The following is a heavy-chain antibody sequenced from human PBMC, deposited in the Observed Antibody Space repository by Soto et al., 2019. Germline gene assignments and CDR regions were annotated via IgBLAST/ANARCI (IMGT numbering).Heavy chain of an antibody. D-gene: IGHD2-2*01. V-gene: IGHV1-18*01. CDR2: ISAYNGNT. Sequence: ASVKVSWKASGYTFTSYGISWVRQAPGQGLEWMGWISAYNGNTNYAQKLQGRVTMTTDTSTSTAYMELRSLRSDDTAVYYCARVELGYCISTSCPYGMDVWGQGTTVTVSS. CDR3: ARVELGYCISTSCPYGMDV. J-gene: IGHJ6*02. CDR1: GYTFTSYG.